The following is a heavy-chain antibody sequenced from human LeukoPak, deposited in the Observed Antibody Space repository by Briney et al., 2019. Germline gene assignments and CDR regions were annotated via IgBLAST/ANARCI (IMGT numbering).Heavy chain of an antibody. CDR3: ARGGIVVDRGVYFEY. Sequence: ASVKVSCKASGYTFTSYGISWVRQAPGQGLEWMGWISAYNGNTNYAQKLQGRVTMTTDTSTSTVYMELSSLRSEDTAVYYCARGGIVVDRGVYFEYWGQGTLVTVSS. CDR2: ISAYNGNT. CDR1: GYTFTSYG. D-gene: IGHD2-21*01. V-gene: IGHV1-18*01. J-gene: IGHJ4*02.